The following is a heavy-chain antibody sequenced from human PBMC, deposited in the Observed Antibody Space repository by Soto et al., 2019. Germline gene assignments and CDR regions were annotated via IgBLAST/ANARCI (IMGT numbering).Heavy chain of an antibody. CDR3: ARDPYILMGSGWYMVDYGMDV. D-gene: IGHD6-19*01. J-gene: IGHJ6*02. V-gene: IGHV3-33*01. CDR2: IWYDGSNK. Sequence: QVQLVESGGGVVQPGRSLRLSCAASGFTFSSYGMHWVRQAPGKGLEWVAVIWYDGSNKYYADSVKGRFTISRDNSKNTLYLQMNSLRAEDTAVYYCARDPYILMGSGWYMVDYGMDVWGQGTTVTVSS. CDR1: GFTFSSYG.